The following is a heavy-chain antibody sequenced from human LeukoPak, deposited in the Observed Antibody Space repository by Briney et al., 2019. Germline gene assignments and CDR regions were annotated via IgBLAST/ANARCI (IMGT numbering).Heavy chain of an antibody. V-gene: IGHV3-7*01. CDR2: IKQDGSEK. CDR3: ARDRGSSGWYDDAFDI. D-gene: IGHD6-19*01. CDR1: GFIFSSYW. J-gene: IGHJ3*02. Sequence: PGGSLRLSCAASGFIFSSYWMTWVRQAPGKGLEWVANIKQDGSEKYYVDSVKGRFTISRDNAKNSLYLQMNSLRAEDTAVYYCARDRGSSGWYDDAFDIWGQGTMVTVSS.